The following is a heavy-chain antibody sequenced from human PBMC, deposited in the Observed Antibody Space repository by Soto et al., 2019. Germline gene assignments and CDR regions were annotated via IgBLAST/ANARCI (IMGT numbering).Heavy chain of an antibody. CDR3: AKDVSQQQLAPEYFQH. CDR2: ISGSGGST. D-gene: IGHD6-13*01. J-gene: IGHJ1*01. V-gene: IGHV3-23*01. Sequence: GGSLRLSCAASGFTFSSYAMSWVRQAPGKGLEWVSAISGSGGSTYYADSVKGRFTISRDNSKNTLYLQMNSLRAEDTAVYYCAKDVSQQQLAPEYFQHWGQGTLVTVSS. CDR1: GFTFSSYA.